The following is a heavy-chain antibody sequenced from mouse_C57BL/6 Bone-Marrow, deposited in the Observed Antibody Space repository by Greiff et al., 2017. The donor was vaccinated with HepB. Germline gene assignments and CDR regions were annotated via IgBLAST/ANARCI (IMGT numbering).Heavy chain of an antibody. D-gene: IGHD1-1*01. CDR3: ARDHYYVSSPWFAY. Sequence: QVQLQQPGAELVMPGASVKLSCKASGYTFTSYWMHWVKQRPGQGLEWIGEIDPSDSYTNYNQKFKGKSTLTVDKSSSTAYMQLSSLTSEDSAVYYCARDHYYVSSPWFAYWGQGTRVTVSA. CDR2: IDPSDSYT. CDR1: GYTFTSYW. J-gene: IGHJ3*01. V-gene: IGHV1-69*01.